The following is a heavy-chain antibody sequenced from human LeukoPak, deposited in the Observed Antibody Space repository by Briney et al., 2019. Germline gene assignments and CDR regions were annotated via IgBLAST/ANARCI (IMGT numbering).Heavy chain of an antibody. CDR3: ASTGTTKVNWFGP. D-gene: IGHD1-1*01. CDR1: GGSISSYY. V-gene: IGHV4-59*01. CDR2: IYYSGST. Sequence: SETLSLTCTVSGGSISSYYWSWIRQPPGKGPEWIGYIYYSGSTNYNPSLKSRVTISVDTSKNQFSLKLSSVTAADTAVYYCASTGTTKVNWFGPWGQGTLVTVSS. J-gene: IGHJ5*02.